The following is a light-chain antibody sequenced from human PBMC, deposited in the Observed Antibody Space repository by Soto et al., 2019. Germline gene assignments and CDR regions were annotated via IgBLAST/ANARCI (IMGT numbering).Light chain of an antibody. V-gene: IGLV1-47*01. CDR2: RNN. J-gene: IGLJ2*01. CDR1: SSNIGSNY. Sequence: QSVLTQPPSASGTPGQRVTISCSGSSSNIGSNYVYWYQQLPGTAPKLLIYRNNQRPSGVPDRFSGSKSGTSASLAISGLRSEDEGDYYCAAWEDSLSGGVFGGGTKLTVL. CDR3: AAWEDSLSGGV.